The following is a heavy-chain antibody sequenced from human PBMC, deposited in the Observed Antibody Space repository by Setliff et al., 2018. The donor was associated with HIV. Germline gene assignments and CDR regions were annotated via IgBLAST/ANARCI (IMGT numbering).Heavy chain of an antibody. D-gene: IGHD6-13*01. CDR2: ISSSSSYI. Sequence: GGSLRLSCAASGFTFSTYRMNWVRQAPGKGLEWVSSISSSSSYIYYADSLKGRFTISRDNAKNSLYLQMNSLRAEDTAVYYCARGDYSSRYDYWGQGTLVTVSS. V-gene: IGHV3-21*01. CDR1: GFTFSTYR. J-gene: IGHJ4*02. CDR3: ARGDYSSRYDY.